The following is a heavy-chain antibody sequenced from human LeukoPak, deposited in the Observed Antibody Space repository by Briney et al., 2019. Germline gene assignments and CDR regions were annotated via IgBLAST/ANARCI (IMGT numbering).Heavy chain of an antibody. D-gene: IGHD6-13*01. V-gene: IGHV5-51*01. CDR3: ASPTSNLYSSSIPDPFRAFDI. J-gene: IGHJ3*02. CDR1: GYSVTSYW. CDR2: IYPGDSAT. Sequence: GETLKISCKDSGYSVTSYWIGWVRQMPGKGLEWMGIIYPGDSATRYSPSCHSHVTISADKSVSTAYLQWSSLKASDTAMYYCASPTSNLYSSSIPDPFRAFDIWGQGTMVTVSS.